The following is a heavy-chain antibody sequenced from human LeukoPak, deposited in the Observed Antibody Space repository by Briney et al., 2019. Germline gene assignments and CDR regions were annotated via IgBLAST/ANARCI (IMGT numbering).Heavy chain of an antibody. CDR2: ISSNGGSP. D-gene: IGHD6-19*01. V-gene: IGHV3-64D*06. CDR3: VRQLAVPGPGYFDL. Sequence: GGSLRLSCSASGFTFSSYAMHWGRQAPGKGLEYVSAISSNGGSPYYADSVKGRFTISRDNSKNTLYLQMSSLRAEDPAVYYCVRQLAVPGPGYFDLWGRGTLVTVSS. CDR1: GFTFSSYA. J-gene: IGHJ2*01.